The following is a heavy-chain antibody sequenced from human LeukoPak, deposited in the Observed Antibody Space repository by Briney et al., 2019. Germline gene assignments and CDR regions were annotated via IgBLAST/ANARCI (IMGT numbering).Heavy chain of an antibody. CDR1: GGSISSSNW. V-gene: IGHV4-4*02. J-gene: IGHJ6*03. CDR3: AGGYYDSRQLFDYYMDV. CDR2: IYHSGST. Sequence: SETLSLTCAVSGGSISSSNWWSWIRQPPGKGLEWIGEIYHSGSTNYNPSLKSRVTISVDTSKNQFSLKLSSVTAADTAVYYCAGGYYDSRQLFDYYMDVWGKGTTVTVSS. D-gene: IGHD3-22*01.